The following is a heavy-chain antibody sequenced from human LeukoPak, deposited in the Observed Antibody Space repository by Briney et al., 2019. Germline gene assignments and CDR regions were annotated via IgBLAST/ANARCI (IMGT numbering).Heavy chain of an antibody. Sequence: GGSLRLSCAASGFTVSRSYMSWVRQAPGKGLEWVSVIYSGGTTYYADSVKGRFTISRDNSKNSLYLQMNSLRAEDTAVYYCAREPHDFGGKNDDYWGQGTLVTVSS. CDR1: GFTVSRSY. D-gene: IGHD4-23*01. V-gene: IGHV3-53*01. CDR2: IYSGGTT. J-gene: IGHJ4*02. CDR3: AREPHDFGGKNDDY.